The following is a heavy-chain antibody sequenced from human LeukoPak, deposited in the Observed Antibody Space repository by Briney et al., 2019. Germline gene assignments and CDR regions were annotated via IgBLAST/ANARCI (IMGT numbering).Heavy chain of an antibody. CDR3: AKPLWFGESPPDY. CDR2: ISWGGGST. CDR1: GFTFDDYA. Sequence: PGGSLRLSCAASGFTFDDYAMHWVRQAPGKGLEWVSLISWGGGSTYYADSVKGRFTISRDNSKNSLYLQMNSLRAEDTALYYCAKPLWFGESPPDYWGQGTLVTVSS. V-gene: IGHV3-43D*03. J-gene: IGHJ4*02. D-gene: IGHD3-10*01.